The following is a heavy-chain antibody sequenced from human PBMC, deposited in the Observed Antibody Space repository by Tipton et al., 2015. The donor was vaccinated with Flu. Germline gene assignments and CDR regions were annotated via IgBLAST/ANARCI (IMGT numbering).Heavy chain of an antibody. J-gene: IGHJ5*02. D-gene: IGHD4-11*01. CDR1: GYHFDYYW. Sequence: QLVQSGAEVKKAGESLKISCKASGYHFDYYWIGWVRQMPGKGLEWMGVFFPGDSDKKYSPPFEGQVTISVDTSKNQFSLRVSSVTAADTAVYYCARRDYSNYMSDPKNWFDPWGQGTLVTVSS. CDR3: ARRDYSNYMSDPKNWFDP. CDR2: FFPGDSDK. V-gene: IGHV5-51*01.